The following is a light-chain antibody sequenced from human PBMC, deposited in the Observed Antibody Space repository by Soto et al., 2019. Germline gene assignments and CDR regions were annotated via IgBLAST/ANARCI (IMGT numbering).Light chain of an antibody. CDR1: TGAVTSGHY. J-gene: IGLJ2*01. CDR2: DTY. CDR3: LLVCTGGRA. V-gene: IGLV7-46*01. Sequence: QTVVTQEPSLTVSPGGTVTLTCASSTGAVTSGHYPYWFQQRPGQVPRTLIYDTYNKQSWTPDRFSGSLLGGKAALTLSGAQPEDEADYYCLLVCTGGRAFGGGTKVTVL.